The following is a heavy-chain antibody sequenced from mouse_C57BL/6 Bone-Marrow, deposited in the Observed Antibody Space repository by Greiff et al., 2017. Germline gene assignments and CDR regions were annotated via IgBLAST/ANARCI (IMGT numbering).Heavy chain of an antibody. Sequence: VKLQQSGAELVKPGASVKISCKASGYAFSSYWMNWVKQRPGKGLEWIGQIYPGDGDTNYNGKFKGKATLTADKSSSTAYMQLSSLTSEDSAVYFCARSSGYDYAMDYWGQGTSVTVSS. D-gene: IGHD1-1*01. CDR2: IYPGDGDT. V-gene: IGHV1-80*01. J-gene: IGHJ4*01. CDR3: ARSSGYDYAMDY. CDR1: GYAFSSYW.